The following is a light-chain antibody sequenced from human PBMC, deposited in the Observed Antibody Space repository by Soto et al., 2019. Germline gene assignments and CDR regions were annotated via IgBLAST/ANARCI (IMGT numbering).Light chain of an antibody. CDR1: SSDVGSHNL. Sequence: QSALTQPASVSGSPGQSITISCTGTSSDVGSHNLVSWYQQHPGQAPKLMIYEVSKRPLGVSARFSASKSGNTASLTISGLQAEDEADYYCCSYGGSRAVFGGGTQADRP. CDR3: CSYGGSRAV. V-gene: IGLV2-23*02. CDR2: EVS. J-gene: IGLJ7*01.